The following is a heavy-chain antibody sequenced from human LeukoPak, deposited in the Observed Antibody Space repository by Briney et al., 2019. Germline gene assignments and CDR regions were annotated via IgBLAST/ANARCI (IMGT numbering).Heavy chain of an antibody. CDR1: GYTFTGYY. D-gene: IGHD3-10*01. Sequence: GASVKVSCKASGYTFTGYYMYWVRQAPGQGLEWMGWINPNSGGTNYAQKFQGRVTMTRDTSISTAYKELSRLRSDDTAVYYCARVFLRGSGSYYYWGQGTLVTVSS. CDR2: INPNSGGT. CDR3: ARVFLRGSGSYYY. V-gene: IGHV1-2*02. J-gene: IGHJ4*02.